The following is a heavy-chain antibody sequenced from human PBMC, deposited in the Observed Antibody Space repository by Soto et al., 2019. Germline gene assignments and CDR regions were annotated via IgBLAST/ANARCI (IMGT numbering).Heavy chain of an antibody. CDR2: IYHSGST. Sequence: KPSETLSLTCAVSGGSISSSNWWSWVRQPPGKGLEWIGEIYHSGSTNYNPSLKSRVTISVDKSKNQFSLKLSSVTAADTAVYYCARANYYDSSGYYFDYWGQGTLVTVSS. J-gene: IGHJ4*02. CDR3: ARANYYDSSGYYFDY. CDR1: GGSISSSNW. V-gene: IGHV4-4*02. D-gene: IGHD3-22*01.